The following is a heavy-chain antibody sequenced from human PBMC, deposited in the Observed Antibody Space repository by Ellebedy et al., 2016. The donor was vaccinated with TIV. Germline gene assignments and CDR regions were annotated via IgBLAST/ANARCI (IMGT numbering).Heavy chain of an antibody. CDR2: IYQDGGVQ. D-gene: IGHD4-17*01. J-gene: IGHJ5*02. V-gene: IGHV3-7*01. CDR1: GFSFRSYW. CDR3: ARRGSYGDYAVQINSWFDT. Sequence: PGGSLRLSCAASGFSFRSYWMSWVRQAPGKGLEWVANIYQDGGVQYYVDSVKGRFTISRDNADNPLFLQMNRLRAEDTAVYFCARRGSYGDYAVQINSWFDTWGRGTLVAVSS.